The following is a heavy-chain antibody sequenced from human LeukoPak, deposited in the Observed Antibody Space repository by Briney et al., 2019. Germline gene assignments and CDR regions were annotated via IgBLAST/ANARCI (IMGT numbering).Heavy chain of an antibody. CDR3: ARGVIVGATTGDDALDI. CDR2: IREDGSEK. V-gene: IGHV3-7*04. Sequence: GGSLRLSCVASGFTFSTSWMNWVPQAPGKGLEWVANIREDGSEKYYMDSVKGRFTISRDNAKNSLYLQMNTLRAEDTAVYFCARGVIVGATTGDDALDIWGQGTMVTVSS. D-gene: IGHD1-26*01. J-gene: IGHJ3*02. CDR1: GFTFSTSW.